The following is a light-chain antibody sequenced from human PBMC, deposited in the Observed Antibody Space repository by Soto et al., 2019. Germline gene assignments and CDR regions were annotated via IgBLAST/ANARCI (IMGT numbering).Light chain of an antibody. Sequence: AIRMTQSPSSFSASAGDRVAITCRASQAISTYLAWYQQRPGKAPKLLMYAASTLQGGVPSRFSGSGSGTEFTLSLSGLQSEDIATYYCQQYYGFPRTFGQGTKVEIK. CDR1: QAISTY. CDR2: AAS. CDR3: QQYYGFPRT. V-gene: IGKV1-8*01. J-gene: IGKJ1*01.